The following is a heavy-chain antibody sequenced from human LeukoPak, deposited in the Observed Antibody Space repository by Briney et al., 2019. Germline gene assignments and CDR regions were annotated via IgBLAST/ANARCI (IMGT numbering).Heavy chain of an antibody. J-gene: IGHJ4*02. CDR2: ISSSSSYI. CDR3: ARRGAYYGSGLIDY. CDR1: GFTFSSYS. D-gene: IGHD3-10*01. V-gene: IGHV3-21*01. Sequence: GGSLRLSCAASGFTFSSYSMNWVRQAPGKGLEWVSSISSSSSYIYYADSVKGRFTISRDNAKNSLYLQMNSLRAEDTAVYYCARRGAYYGSGLIDYWGQGTLVTVSS.